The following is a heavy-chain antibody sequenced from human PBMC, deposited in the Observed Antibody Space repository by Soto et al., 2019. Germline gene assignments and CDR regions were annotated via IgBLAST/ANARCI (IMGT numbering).Heavy chain of an antibody. Sequence: EVQLVESGGGLVQPGGSLRLSCAASGLTFSSYWMSWVRQAPGKGLEWVANIKQDGSEKYYVDSVKGRFTISRDNAKNSLYLQMNSLRAEDTAVYYCARVSWRRWYFDLWGRGTLVTVSS. D-gene: IGHD1-1*01. CDR1: GLTFSSYW. CDR2: IKQDGSEK. J-gene: IGHJ2*01. CDR3: ARVSWRRWYFDL. V-gene: IGHV3-7*01.